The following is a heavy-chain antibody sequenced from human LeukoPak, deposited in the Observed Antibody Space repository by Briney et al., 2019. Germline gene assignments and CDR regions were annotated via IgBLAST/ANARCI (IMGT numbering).Heavy chain of an antibody. D-gene: IGHD3-10*01. Sequence: SETLSLTCAVYGGSFSGYYWSWIRQPPGKGLEWIGYIYYSGSTYYNPSLKSRVTISVDTSKNQFSLKLSSVTAADTAVYYCARDLYYSSSGTYYYYGMDVWGQGTSVTVSS. V-gene: IGHV4-34*09. CDR3: ARDLYYSSSGTYYYYGMDV. J-gene: IGHJ6*02. CDR2: IYYSGST. CDR1: GGSFSGYY.